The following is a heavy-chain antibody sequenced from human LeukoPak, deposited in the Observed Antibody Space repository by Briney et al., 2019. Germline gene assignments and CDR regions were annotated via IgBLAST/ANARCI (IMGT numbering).Heavy chain of an antibody. D-gene: IGHD3-9*01. V-gene: IGHV3-33*01. CDR2: IWYDGSNK. J-gene: IGHJ3*02. CDR1: GFTFSSYG. Sequence: PGRSLRLSCAASGFTFSSYGMHWVRQAPGKGLEWVAVIWYDGSNKYYADSVKGRFTISRDNSKNTLYLQMNSLRAEDTAVYYCARSYYDILTGQPSNAFDIWGQGTMVTVSS. CDR3: ARSYYDILTGQPSNAFDI.